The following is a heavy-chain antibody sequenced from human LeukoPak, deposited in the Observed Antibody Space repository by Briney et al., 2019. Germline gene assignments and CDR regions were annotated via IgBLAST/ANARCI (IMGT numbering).Heavy chain of an antibody. Sequence: GGSLRLSCAASGFTFSSYAMSWVRQAPGKGLEWVSAISGSGGSTYYADSVKGRFTISRGNSKNTLYLQMNSLRAEDTAVYYCAKSRRVVVAASQFDYWGQGTLVTVSS. D-gene: IGHD2-15*01. J-gene: IGHJ4*02. CDR3: AKSRRVVVAASQFDY. CDR1: GFTFSSYA. CDR2: ISGSGGST. V-gene: IGHV3-23*01.